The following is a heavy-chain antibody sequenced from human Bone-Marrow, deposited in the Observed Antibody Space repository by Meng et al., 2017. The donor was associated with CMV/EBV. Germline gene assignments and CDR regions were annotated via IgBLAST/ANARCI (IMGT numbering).Heavy chain of an antibody. CDR2: IIPILRIA. CDR3: ARVPRSPSGDYGMDV. Sequence: SVKVSCKASGGTFSSYAISWVRQAPGQGLEWMGGIIPILRIANYAQKFQGRVTITADESTTTAYMELSSLRSEDTAVYYCARVPRSPSGDYGMDVWGQGTTVTVSS. D-gene: IGHD2-15*01. V-gene: IGHV1-69*10. CDR1: GGTFSSYA. J-gene: IGHJ6*02.